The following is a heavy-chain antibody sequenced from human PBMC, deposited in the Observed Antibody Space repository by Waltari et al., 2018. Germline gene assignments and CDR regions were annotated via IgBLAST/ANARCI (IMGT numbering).Heavy chain of an antibody. Sequence: QVQLQESGPGLAKPSETLSLTCTVSGGSISSYYWSWIRQPAGKGLEWIGRIYTSGSTNYNPSLKSRVTISVDKSKNQFSLKLSSVTAADTAVYYCATSGSYSPDWYFDLWGRGTLVTVSS. J-gene: IGHJ2*01. CDR3: ATSGSYSPDWYFDL. D-gene: IGHD1-26*01. CDR2: IYTSGST. V-gene: IGHV4-4*07. CDR1: GGSISSYY.